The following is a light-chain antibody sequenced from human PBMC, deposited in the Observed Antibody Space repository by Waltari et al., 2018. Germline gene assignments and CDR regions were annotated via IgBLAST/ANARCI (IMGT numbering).Light chain of an antibody. CDR1: SSNIGADSD. V-gene: IGLV1-40*01. CDR3: QSYDSSLSDSYV. CDR2: GNN. J-gene: IGLJ1*01. Sequence: QSVLTQPPSVSGAPGQRVTIPCTGSSSNIGADSDVHWYQQLPGTAPKLLIYGNNNRPSGVPDRFSGSKSGTSASLAITGLQAEDEADYFCQSYDSSLSDSYVFGTGTKVTVL.